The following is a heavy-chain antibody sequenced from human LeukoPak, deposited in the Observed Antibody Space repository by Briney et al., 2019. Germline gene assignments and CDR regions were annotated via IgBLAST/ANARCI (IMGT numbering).Heavy chain of an antibody. CDR3: ARGQQITIFGVVILVGWFDP. CDR1: GYTFTSYD. V-gene: IGHV1-8*03. D-gene: IGHD3-3*01. Sequence: ASVKVSCKASGYTFTSYDINWVRQATGQGLEWMGWMNPNSGNTGYAQKFQGRVTITRNTSISTAYMELSSLRSEDTAVYYCARGQQITIFGVVILVGWFDPWGQGTLSPSPQ. CDR2: MNPNSGNT. J-gene: IGHJ5*02.